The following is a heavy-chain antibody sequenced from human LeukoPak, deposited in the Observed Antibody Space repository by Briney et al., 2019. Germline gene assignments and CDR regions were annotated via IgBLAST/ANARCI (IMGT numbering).Heavy chain of an antibody. CDR3: ARLRGIAARVGLDY. Sequence: GGSLRLSWAASGFTFSSYWMSWVRQAPGKGLEWVANIKQDGSEKYYVDSVKGRFTISRDNAKNSLYLQMNSLRAEDTAVYYCARLRGIAARVGLDYWGQGTLVTVSS. V-gene: IGHV3-7*01. J-gene: IGHJ4*02. D-gene: IGHD6-6*01. CDR2: IKQDGSEK. CDR1: GFTFSSYW.